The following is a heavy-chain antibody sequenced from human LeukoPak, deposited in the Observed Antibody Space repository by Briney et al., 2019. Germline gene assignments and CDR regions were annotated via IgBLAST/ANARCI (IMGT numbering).Heavy chain of an antibody. V-gene: IGHV4-30-4*08. D-gene: IGHD2-2*01. CDR1: GGSFSGYY. CDR2: IYYSGST. CDR3: ARVYCSSTSCFHYYYYMDV. Sequence: SETLSLTCAVYGGSFSGYYWSGIRQPPGKGLEWIGYIYYSGSTYYNPSLKRRVTISVDTSKNQFSLKLSSVTAADTAVYYCARVYCSSTSCFHYYYYMDVWGEGTTVTVSS. J-gene: IGHJ6*03.